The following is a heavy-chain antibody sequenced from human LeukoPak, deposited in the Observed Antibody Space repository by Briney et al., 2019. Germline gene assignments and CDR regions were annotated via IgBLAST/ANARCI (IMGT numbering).Heavy chain of an antibody. CDR3: AKVLRYFDWLFFDY. V-gene: IGHV3-53*01. J-gene: IGHJ4*02. CDR1: GFTVSSNY. CDR2: IYSGGST. D-gene: IGHD3-9*01. Sequence: GGSLRLSCAASGFTVSSNYMSWVRQAPGQGLEWVSVIYSGGSTYYADSVKGRFTISRDNSKNTLYLQMNSLRAEDTAVYYCAKVLRYFDWLFFDYWGQGTLVTVSS.